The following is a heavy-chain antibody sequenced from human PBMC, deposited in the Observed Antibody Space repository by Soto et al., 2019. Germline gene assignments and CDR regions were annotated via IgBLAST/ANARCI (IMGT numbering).Heavy chain of an antibody. Sequence: QVQLVQSGAEVKKPGSSVKVSCKASGGTFSSYAISWVRQAPGQGLEWMGGIIPIFGTANYAQKFQGRVTITADESTSTAYMELSSLRSEDTAVYYCASGAMIVVGQSYYGMDVWAQGTTVTVSS. CDR1: GGTFSSYA. CDR2: IIPIFGTA. CDR3: ASGAMIVVGQSYYGMDV. J-gene: IGHJ6*02. D-gene: IGHD3-22*01. V-gene: IGHV1-69*19.